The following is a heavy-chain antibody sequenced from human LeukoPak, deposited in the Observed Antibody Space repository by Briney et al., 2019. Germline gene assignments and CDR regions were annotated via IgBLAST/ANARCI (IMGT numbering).Heavy chain of an antibody. V-gene: IGHV1-69*04. D-gene: IGHD3-9*01. Sequence: ASVKVSCEASGGTFSSYAISWVRQAPGQGLEWMGRIIPILGIANYAQKFQGRVTITADKSTSTAYMELSSLRSEDTAVYYCARDYSYYDILPNSGYWGQGTLVTVSS. CDR3: ARDYSYYDILPNSGY. CDR1: GGTFSSYA. CDR2: IIPILGIA. J-gene: IGHJ4*02.